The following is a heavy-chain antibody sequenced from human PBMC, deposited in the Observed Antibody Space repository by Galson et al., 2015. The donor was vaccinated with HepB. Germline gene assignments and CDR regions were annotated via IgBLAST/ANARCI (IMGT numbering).Heavy chain of an antibody. J-gene: IGHJ6*02. CDR1: GYSFTSHW. Sequence: QSGAEVKKPGESLRISCKGSGYSFTSHWIGWVRQMPGKGLECMGIIYPGDSEIRSSPSFQGQVTISADKSISTAYLHWTSLKASDTAMYYCARLGNEEYHYYGMDVWGQGTTVTVSS. CDR3: ARLGNEEYHYYGMDV. D-gene: IGHD2/OR15-2a*01. CDR2: IYPGDSEI. V-gene: IGHV5-51*01.